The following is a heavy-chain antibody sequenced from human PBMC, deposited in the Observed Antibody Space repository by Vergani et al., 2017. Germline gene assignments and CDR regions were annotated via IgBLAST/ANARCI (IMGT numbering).Heavy chain of an antibody. Sequence: QVQLVESGGGVVQPGRSLRLSCAASGFTFSSYAMHWVRQAPGKGLEWVAVISYDGSNKYYADSVKGRFTISRDNSKNTLYLQMNSLRAEDTAVYYCARDQSYWGQGTLVTVSS. CDR2: ISYDGSNK. V-gene: IGHV3-30-3*01. CDR1: GFTFSSYA. CDR3: ARDQSY. J-gene: IGHJ4*02.